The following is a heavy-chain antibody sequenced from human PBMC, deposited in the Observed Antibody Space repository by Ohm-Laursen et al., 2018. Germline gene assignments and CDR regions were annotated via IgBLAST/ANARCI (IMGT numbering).Heavy chain of an antibody. D-gene: IGHD6-19*01. CDR3: AKADSSGWSLTLIDY. J-gene: IGHJ4*02. Sequence: GASVKVSCKASGYTFTSYGINWVRQAPGQGLEWMGWISAYNGNTNYAQKLQGRVTMTTDTSTSTAYMELRSLRSDDTALYYCAKADSSGWSLTLIDYWGQGTLVTVSS. V-gene: IGHV1-18*01. CDR2: ISAYNGNT. CDR1: GYTFTSYG.